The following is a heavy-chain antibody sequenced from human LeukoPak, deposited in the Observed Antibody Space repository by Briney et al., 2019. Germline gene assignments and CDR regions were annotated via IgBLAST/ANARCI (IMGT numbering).Heavy chain of an antibody. J-gene: IGHJ4*02. D-gene: IGHD3-3*01. CDR1: GYSFTSYW. V-gene: IGHV5-51*01. CDR2: IYPGDSDT. CDR3: ASGPDYDFWSGYSDPFDY. Sequence: GESLKISCKGSGYSFTSYWIGWVRQMPGKGLEWMGTIYPGDSDTRYSPSFQGQVTISADKSISTAYLQWSSLKASDTAMYYCASGPDYDFWSGYSDPFDYWGQGTLVTVSS.